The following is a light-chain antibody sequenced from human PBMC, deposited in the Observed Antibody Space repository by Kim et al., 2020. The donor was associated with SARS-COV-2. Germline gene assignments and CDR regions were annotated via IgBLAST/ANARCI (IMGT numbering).Light chain of an antibody. Sequence: LSPGARATLSCRASQSVSSDLAWYQQKPGQAPRLLIYDASNRATGIPARFSGSGSGTDFTLTISSLEPEDFAVYYCQQRSNWPLTFGGGTKVDIK. CDR2: DAS. CDR1: QSVSSD. CDR3: QQRSNWPLT. J-gene: IGKJ4*01. V-gene: IGKV3-11*01.